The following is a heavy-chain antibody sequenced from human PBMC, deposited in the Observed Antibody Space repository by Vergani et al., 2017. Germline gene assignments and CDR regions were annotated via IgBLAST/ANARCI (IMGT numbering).Heavy chain of an antibody. CDR3: ARNPIAARPSHNWFDP. CDR1: GGSISSGGYY. V-gene: IGHV4-31*03. D-gene: IGHD6-6*01. Sequence: QVQLQESGPGLVKPSQTLSLTCTVSGGSISSGGYYWSWIRQPPGKGLEWIGYIYYSGSTYYTPSLKSRVTISVDTSKNQFSLKLSSVTAADTAVYYCARNPIAARPSHNWFDPWGQGTLVTVSS. J-gene: IGHJ5*02. CDR2: IYYSGST.